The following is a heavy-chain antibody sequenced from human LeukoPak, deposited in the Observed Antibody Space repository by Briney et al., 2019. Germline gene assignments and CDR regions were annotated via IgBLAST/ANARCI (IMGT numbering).Heavy chain of an antibody. CDR1: VFTFTTYG. V-gene: IGHV3-23*01. J-gene: IGHJ4*02. CDR3: ASEDSRFDY. Sequence: PGGSLRLSCAASVFTFTTYGMRCVRQAPGKGLEWVSVISGSGDAAYYADSVKGRFTISRDNSKNTVSLQMNSLRAEDTATDYCASEDSRFDYWGQGTLVTVSS. CDR2: ISGSGDAA. D-gene: IGHD5-18*01.